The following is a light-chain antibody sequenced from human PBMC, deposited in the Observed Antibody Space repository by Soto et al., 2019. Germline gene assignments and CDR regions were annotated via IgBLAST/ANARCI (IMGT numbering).Light chain of an antibody. J-gene: IGKJ1*01. CDR1: QSVSNN. Sequence: EMVLTQSPGTLSLSPGDTATLSCRASQSVSNNYLAWYQHKPGQSPRLLIYGGSARATGIPARFSGSGSGTEFTLTISSLQSEDFAVYFCQQYNNWPLTWTFGQGTKV. CDR2: GGS. V-gene: IGKV3-15*01. CDR3: QQYNNWPLTWT.